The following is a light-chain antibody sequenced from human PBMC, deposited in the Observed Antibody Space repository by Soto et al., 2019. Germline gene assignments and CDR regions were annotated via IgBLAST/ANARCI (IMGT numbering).Light chain of an antibody. V-gene: IGKV1-5*03. CDR3: QQYTNYPWT. Sequence: DIQMTQSPSTLSAFIGDRVTISCRASQSVGDWLAWYQQKPGKAPKLLMYEASVLKTGVPPRFSGSGSGTDFTLTITSLQPDDFATYYCQQYTNYPWTFGQGTTVEIK. CDR1: QSVGDW. J-gene: IGKJ1*01. CDR2: EAS.